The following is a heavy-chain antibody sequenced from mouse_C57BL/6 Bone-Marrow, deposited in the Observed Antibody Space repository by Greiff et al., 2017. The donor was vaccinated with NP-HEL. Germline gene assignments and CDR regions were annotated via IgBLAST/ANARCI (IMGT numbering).Heavy chain of an antibody. J-gene: IGHJ1*03. D-gene: IGHD1-1*01. V-gene: IGHV5-16*01. CDR3: ARDHYGSSYFWYFDV. Sequence: DVKLVESEGGLVQPGSSMKLSCTASGFTFSDYYMAWVRQVPEKGLEWVANINYDGSSTYYLDSLKSRFIISRDNAKNILYLQMSSLKSEDTATYYCARDHYGSSYFWYFDVWGTGTTVTVSS. CDR2: INYDGSST. CDR1: GFTFSDYY.